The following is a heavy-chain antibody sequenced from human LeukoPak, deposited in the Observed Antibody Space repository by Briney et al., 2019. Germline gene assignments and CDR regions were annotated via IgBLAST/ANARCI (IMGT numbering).Heavy chain of an antibody. V-gene: IGHV5-10-1*01. CDR2: IDPSDSYT. Sequence: GASLKISCKGSGYSFTSYWISWVRQMPGKGLEWMGRIDPSDSYTNYSPSFQGHVTISADKSISTAYLQWSSLKASDTAMYYCAREIAAAGSGTFDYWAREPWSPSPQ. D-gene: IGHD6-13*01. J-gene: IGHJ4*02. CDR3: AREIAAAGSGTFDY. CDR1: GYSFTSYW.